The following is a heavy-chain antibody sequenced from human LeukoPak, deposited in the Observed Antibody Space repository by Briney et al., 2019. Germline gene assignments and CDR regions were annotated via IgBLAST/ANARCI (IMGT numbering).Heavy chain of an antibody. D-gene: IGHD6-19*01. V-gene: IGHV4-61*09. CDR3: VRDHLAVAGMRLAWFDP. J-gene: IGHJ5*02. Sequence: SETLSLTCTVSGGSISSGSDYWSWIRQPAGKGLEWIGHIDTSGGTNYNPSLKSRVTISVDTSKNQFSLELSSVTAADTAVYYCVRDHLAVAGMRLAWFDPWGQGTVVTVSS. CDR2: IDTSGGT. CDR1: GGSISSGSDY.